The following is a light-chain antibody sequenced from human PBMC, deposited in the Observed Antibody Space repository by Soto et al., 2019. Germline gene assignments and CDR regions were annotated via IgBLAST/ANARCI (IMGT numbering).Light chain of an antibody. Sequence: QSVLTQPTSASGTPGQRVTISCSGSSSNIGSNTVNWYQQLPGTAPKLLIYSNNQRPSGVPDRFSGSKSGTSASLAISGLHSEDEADYYCAAWDDSLNGPVFGGGTQLTVL. J-gene: IGLJ3*02. CDR3: AAWDDSLNGPV. CDR2: SNN. CDR1: SSNIGSNT. V-gene: IGLV1-44*01.